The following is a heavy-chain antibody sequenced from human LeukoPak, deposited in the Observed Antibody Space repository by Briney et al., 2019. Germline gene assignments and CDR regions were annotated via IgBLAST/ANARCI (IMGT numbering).Heavy chain of an antibody. Sequence: SETLSLTCAVYGVSFSGYYWSWIRQPPGKGVEWIAYISDIGSINYNPSLKSRVTISLDTSKNQFSLKLSSVTAADTAVYYCAGHHPRNTVDFWGQGTLVTVSS. V-gene: IGHV4-59*08. D-gene: IGHD2/OR15-2a*01. J-gene: IGHJ4*02. CDR1: GVSFSGYY. CDR3: AGHHPRNTVDF. CDR2: ISDIGSI.